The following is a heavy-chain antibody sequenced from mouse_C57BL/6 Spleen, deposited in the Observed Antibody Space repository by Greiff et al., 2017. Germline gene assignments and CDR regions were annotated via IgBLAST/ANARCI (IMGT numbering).Heavy chain of an antibody. V-gene: IGHV1-80*01. D-gene: IGHD1-1*01. Sequence: QVQLQQSGAELVKPGASVKISCKASGYAFSSSWMNWVKQRPGKGLEWIGQIYPGDGDTNYNGKFKGKATLTADKSSSTAYMQLSSLTSEDSAVYFCAINRSNWFAYWGQGTLVTVSA. CDR3: AINRSNWFAY. CDR2: IYPGDGDT. J-gene: IGHJ3*01. CDR1: GYAFSSSW.